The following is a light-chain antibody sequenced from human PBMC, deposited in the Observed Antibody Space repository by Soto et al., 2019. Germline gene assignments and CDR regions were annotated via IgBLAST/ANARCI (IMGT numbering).Light chain of an antibody. CDR2: DAS. V-gene: IGKV1-5*01. CDR3: HTYKSYSLHT. Sequence: DIQMTQSPSTLSASVGDRITITCRASQSVSRRLAWYQQKPGKAPKLLIYDASSLESGVPSRFSGRGSGTESTLTISSLQPDDCATYYCHTYKSYSLHTFGQGTKLEIK. J-gene: IGKJ2*01. CDR1: QSVSRR.